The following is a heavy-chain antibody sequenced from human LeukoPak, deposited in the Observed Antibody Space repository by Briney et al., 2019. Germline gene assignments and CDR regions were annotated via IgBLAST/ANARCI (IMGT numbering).Heavy chain of an antibody. CDR1: GLTFSTSG. CDR2: IGPTGSDR. J-gene: IGHJ4*02. D-gene: IGHD2-8*01. Sequence: GGSLRLSCTASGLTFSTSGFNWVRQAPGKGLEWVASIGPTGSDRYHADSIKGRFTISRDNANNFLYLQMNSLRAKDTAVYYCATESNGRHYDYWGQGTLLTVSS. CDR3: ATESNGRHYDY. V-gene: IGHV3-21*06.